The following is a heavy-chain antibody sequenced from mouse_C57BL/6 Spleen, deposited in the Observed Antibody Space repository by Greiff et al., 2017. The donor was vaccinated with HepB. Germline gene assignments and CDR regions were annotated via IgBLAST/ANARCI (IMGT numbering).Heavy chain of an antibody. J-gene: IGHJ2*01. CDR2: IDPSDSYT. CDR3: ARKKGGY. CDR1: GYTFTSYW. V-gene: IGHV1-50*01. Sequence: QVQLQQPGAELVKPGASVKLSCKASGYTFTSYWMQWVKQRPGQGLEWIGEIDPSDSYTNYNQKFKGKATLTVDTSSSTAYMQLSSLTSEDSAVYYCARKKGGYWGQGTTLTVSS.